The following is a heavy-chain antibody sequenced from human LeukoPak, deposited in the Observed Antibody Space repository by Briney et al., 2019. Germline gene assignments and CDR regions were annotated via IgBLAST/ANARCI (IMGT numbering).Heavy chain of an antibody. CDR2: XXGGGGSK. J-gene: IGHJ4*02. D-gene: IGHD4-17*01. V-gene: IGHV3-23*01. CDR3: AKVGYGDYVPYLAKLDY. Sequence: GGSLRLSCAASGFTFSSYAMSWVRQAPGKGLEXXXXXXGGGGSKYYADSVKGRFTISRDNSKNKLYLQMNSLRDEDTAVYYCAKVGYGDYVPYLAKLDYWGQGTLVTVSS. CDR1: GFTFSSYA.